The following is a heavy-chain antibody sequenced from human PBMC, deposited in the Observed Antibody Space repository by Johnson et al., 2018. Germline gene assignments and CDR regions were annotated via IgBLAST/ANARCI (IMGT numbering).Heavy chain of an antibody. D-gene: IGHD4-17*01. CDR2: ISYDGSNK. V-gene: IGHV3-30*18. J-gene: IGHJ6*03. CDR1: GFTLSIYG. Sequence: QVQLVQSGGGVVQPGRSLRLSCAASGFTLSIYGMYWVRQSPGKGLEWVAVISYDGSNKYYADSIEGRFTISRDNSKNTLYLQMNSLRDEDTAVYYCAKDLDGDKYYYYYMDVWGKGTTVTVSS. CDR3: AKDLDGDKYYYYYMDV.